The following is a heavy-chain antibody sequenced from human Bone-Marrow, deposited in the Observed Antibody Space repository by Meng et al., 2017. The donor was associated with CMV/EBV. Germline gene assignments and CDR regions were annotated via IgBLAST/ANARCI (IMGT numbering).Heavy chain of an antibody. Sequence: SETLSLTCTVSGGSIKSGDYFWSWIRQPPGKGLEWIGEINHSGSTNYNPSLKSRVTISVDTSKNQFSLKLSSVTAADTAVYYCACSTSGYYYYGMDVWGQGTTVTVSS. CDR2: INHSGST. J-gene: IGHJ6*02. V-gene: IGHV4-34*01. CDR3: ACSTSGYYYYGMDV. CDR1: GGSIKSGDYF. D-gene: IGHD2-2*01.